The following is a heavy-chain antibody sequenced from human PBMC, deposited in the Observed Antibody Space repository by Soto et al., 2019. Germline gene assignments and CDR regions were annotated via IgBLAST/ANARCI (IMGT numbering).Heavy chain of an antibody. D-gene: IGHD3-9*01. Sequence: GGSLRLSCTASGFTFSDYWMSWVRHFPGRGLEWVANIKKDESEQYYVDSVKGRFTISRDNAKNTLYLQMNSLRAEDTAVYYCAKTTANYDILTGYLRGWFDPWGQGTLVTVSS. CDR2: IKKDESEQ. J-gene: IGHJ5*02. CDR1: GFTFSDYW. V-gene: IGHV3-7*03. CDR3: AKTTANYDILTGYLRGWFDP.